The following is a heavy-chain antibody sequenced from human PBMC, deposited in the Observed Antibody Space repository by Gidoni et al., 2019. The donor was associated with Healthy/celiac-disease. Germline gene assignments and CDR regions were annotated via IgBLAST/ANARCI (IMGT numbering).Heavy chain of an antibody. Sequence: QVQLQQWGAGLLKPSETLSLTCAVYGGSFSGYYWSWIRQPPGKGLEWIGEINHSGSTNYNPSLKSRVTISVDTSKNQFSLKLSSVTAADTAVYYCARARYRIAARRGWFDPWGQGTLVTVSS. D-gene: IGHD6-6*01. J-gene: IGHJ5*02. CDR2: INHSGST. CDR1: GGSFSGYY. V-gene: IGHV4-34*01. CDR3: ARARYRIAARRGWFDP.